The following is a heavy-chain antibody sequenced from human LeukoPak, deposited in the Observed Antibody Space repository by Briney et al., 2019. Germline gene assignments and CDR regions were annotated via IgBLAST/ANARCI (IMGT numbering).Heavy chain of an antibody. Sequence: SETLSLTCTVSGGSIGGYYWSWIRQPAGKGLEWIGRIHSSGSTNHNPPRKSRVTMSVDTSKNQFSLKLSSVTAADTAVYYCARVRGFCSGGSCLNDPFDIWGQGTMVTVSS. D-gene: IGHD2-15*01. V-gene: IGHV4-4*07. CDR1: GGSIGGYY. CDR2: IHSSGST. CDR3: ARVRGFCSGGSCLNDPFDI. J-gene: IGHJ3*02.